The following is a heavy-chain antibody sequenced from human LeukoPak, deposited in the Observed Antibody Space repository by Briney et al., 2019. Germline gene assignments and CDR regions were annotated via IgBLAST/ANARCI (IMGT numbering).Heavy chain of an antibody. J-gene: IGHJ6*02. CDR3: ARALWSGPVYYGMDV. CDR1: GFTFSSYA. CDR2: ISYDGSNK. Sequence: PGGSLRLSCAAPGFTFSSYAMHWVRQAPGKGLEWVAVISYDGSNKYYADSVKGRFTISRDNSKNTLYLQMNSLRAEDTAVYYCARALWSGPVYYGMDVWGQGTTVTVSS. V-gene: IGHV3-30-3*01. D-gene: IGHD3-10*01.